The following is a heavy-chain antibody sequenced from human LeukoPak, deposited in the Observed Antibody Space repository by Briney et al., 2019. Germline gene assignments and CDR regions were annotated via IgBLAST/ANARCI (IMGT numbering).Heavy chain of an antibody. D-gene: IGHD3-3*01. CDR3: ARAITDFWSGYPTSDPDYYYYYMDV. J-gene: IGHJ6*03. CDR1: GGSISSGGYY. V-gene: IGHV4-31*03. Sequence: SQTLSLTCTVSGGSISSGGYYWSWIRQHPGKGLEWIGYIYYSGSTYYNPSLKSRVTISVDTSKNQFSLKLSSVTAADTAVYYCARAITDFWSGYPTSDPDYYYYYMDVWGKGTTVTVSS. CDR2: IYYSGST.